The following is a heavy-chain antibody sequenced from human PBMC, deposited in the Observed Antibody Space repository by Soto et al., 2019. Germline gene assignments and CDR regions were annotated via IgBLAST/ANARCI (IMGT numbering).Heavy chain of an antibody. J-gene: IGHJ6*02. D-gene: IGHD2-2*01. V-gene: IGHV4-4*02. CDR2: IYHSGST. CDR3: AKLAGYCSGTSCYGHYAMDV. Sequence: SGTLSLTCAVSGGSISTNNWWTWVRQPPGKGLEWIGEIYHSGSTNYNPSLKSRVTMSVDKSNNQFSLTLSSVTAADTAVYYCAKLAGYCSGTSCYGHYAMDVWGQGTTVTVYS. CDR1: GGSISTNNW.